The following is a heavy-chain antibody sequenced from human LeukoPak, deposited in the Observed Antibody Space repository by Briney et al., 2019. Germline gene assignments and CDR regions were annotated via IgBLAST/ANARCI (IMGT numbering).Heavy chain of an antibody. CDR2: IIPILGIA. V-gene: IGHV1-69*04. Sequence: ASVKVSCKASGGTFSSYAISWVRQAPGQGLEWMGRIIPILGIANYAQKFQGRVTITADKSTSTAYMELSSLRSEDTAVYYCARDLGTTVTDYGGACFDYWGQGTLVTVSS. J-gene: IGHJ4*02. CDR3: ARDLGTTVTDYGGACFDY. D-gene: IGHD4-17*01. CDR1: GGTFSSYA.